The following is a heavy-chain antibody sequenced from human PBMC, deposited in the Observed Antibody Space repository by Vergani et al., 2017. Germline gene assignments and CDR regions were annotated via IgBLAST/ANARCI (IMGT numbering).Heavy chain of an antibody. Sequence: QVQLQESGPGLVKPSETLSLICTVSGGSISSNYWSWIRQPPGKGLEWIGYIYYSGSTSYNPSLKSRFTILIDTSKNQFSLRLSSVTAADTAVYYCARVGYDYVWGTYRSYYFDYWGQRTLVTVSS. D-gene: IGHD3-16*02. CDR1: GGSISSNY. J-gene: IGHJ4*02. V-gene: IGHV4-59*01. CDR3: ARVGYDYVWGTYRSYYFDY. CDR2: IYYSGST.